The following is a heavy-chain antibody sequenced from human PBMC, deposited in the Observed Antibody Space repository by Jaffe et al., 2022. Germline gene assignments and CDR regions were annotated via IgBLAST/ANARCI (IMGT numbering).Heavy chain of an antibody. J-gene: IGHJ3*02. D-gene: IGHD2-2*01. V-gene: IGHV3-21*01. CDR1: GFTFSSYS. CDR2: ISSSSSYI. CDR3: ARARQSCSSTSCLWAFDI. Sequence: EVQLVESGGGLVKPGGSLRLSCAASGFTFSSYSMNWVRQAPGKGLEWVSSISSSSSYIYYADSVKGRFTISRDNAKNSLYLQMNSLRAEDTAVYYCARARQSCSSTSCLWAFDIWGQGTMVTVSS.